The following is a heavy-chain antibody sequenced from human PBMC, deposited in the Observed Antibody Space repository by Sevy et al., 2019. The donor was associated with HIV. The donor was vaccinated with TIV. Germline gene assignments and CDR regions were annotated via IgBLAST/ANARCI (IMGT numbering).Heavy chain of an antibody. CDR3: ARVLYYYGAGSSIFDY. CDR2: IKQDGSEK. D-gene: IGHD3-10*01. V-gene: IGHV3-7*04. J-gene: IGHJ4*02. Sequence: GGSLRLSCAASGFTFSSYWMSWVRQAPGKGLEWVANIKQDGSEKYYVDSVKGRCTISRDKVKNSLYLQMNSLGAEDTAVDDCARVLYYYGAGSSIFDYWGQGTLVTVSS. CDR1: GFTFSSYW.